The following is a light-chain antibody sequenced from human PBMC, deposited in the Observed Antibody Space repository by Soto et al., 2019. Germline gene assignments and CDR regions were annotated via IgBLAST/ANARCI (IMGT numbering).Light chain of an antibody. CDR3: CSYAGSSTFVSYV. V-gene: IGLV2-23*03. CDR2: EGS. Sequence: QSALTQPASVSGSPGQSITISCTGTSSDVGSYNLVSWYQQHPGKAPKFMIYEGSKRPSGVSNCFSGSKSGNTASLTIFGLHAEDEADYYCCSYAGSSTFVSYVFGTGTKVTVL. J-gene: IGLJ1*01. CDR1: SSDVGSYNL.